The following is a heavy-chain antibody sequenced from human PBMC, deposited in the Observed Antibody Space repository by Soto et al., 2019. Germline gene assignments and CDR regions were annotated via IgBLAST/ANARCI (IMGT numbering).Heavy chain of an antibody. J-gene: IGHJ4*02. CDR2: IYYSGST. Sequence: SETLSLTCTVSGGAISSGDYYWSWIRQPPGKGLEWIVYIYYSGSTYYNPSLKSRVTISVDTSKNHFSLKLSSVTAADTAVYYCARGGDTYYYDSSGYYSDYWGQGTLVTVSS. D-gene: IGHD3-22*01. CDR3: ARGGDTYYYDSSGYYSDY. CDR1: GGAISSGDYY. V-gene: IGHV4-30-4*01.